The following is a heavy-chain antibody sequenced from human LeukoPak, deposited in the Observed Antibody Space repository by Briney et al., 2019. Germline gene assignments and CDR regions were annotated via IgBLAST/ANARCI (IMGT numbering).Heavy chain of an antibody. J-gene: IGHJ4*02. V-gene: IGHV3-66*01. Sequence: GSLRLSCAASGFTVSSNYMSWVRQAPGKGLEWVSVISGGGSTYYADSLKDRFTISRDDSKNTLYLQMSSLRAEDTAVYYCARDLLGLLDFWGQGTLVTVSS. CDR3: ARDLLGLLDF. CDR2: ISGGGST. CDR1: GFTVSSNY.